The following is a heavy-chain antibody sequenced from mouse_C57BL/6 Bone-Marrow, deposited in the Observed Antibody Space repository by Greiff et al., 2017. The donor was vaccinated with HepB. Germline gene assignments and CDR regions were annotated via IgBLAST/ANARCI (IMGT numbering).Heavy chain of an antibody. D-gene: IGHD1-1*01. CDR3: ATPYYYGSSRDWYFDV. CDR1: GFTFSSYG. CDR2: ISSGGSYT. V-gene: IGHV5-6*01. J-gene: IGHJ1*03. Sequence: EVKLVESGGDLVKPGGSLKLSCAASGFTFSSYGMSWVRQTPDKRLEWVATISSGGSYTYYPDSVKGRFTISRDNAKNTLYLQMSSLKSEDTAMYYCATPYYYGSSRDWYFDVWGTGTTVTVSS.